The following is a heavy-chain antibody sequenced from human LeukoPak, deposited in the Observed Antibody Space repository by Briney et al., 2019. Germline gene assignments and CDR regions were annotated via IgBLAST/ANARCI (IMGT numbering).Heavy chain of an antibody. J-gene: IGHJ4*02. D-gene: IGHD5-18*01. V-gene: IGHV1-18*01. CDR2: ISAYDGNT. Sequence: GASVKVSCKPSGYTFSSYGISWVRQAPGQGLEWIGWISAYDGNTDYAQNLQGRVTMTTDTSTSTAYMELRSLRSDDTAVYYCARAVRGYSYAYLPYWGQGTLVTVSS. CDR3: ARAVRGYSYAYLPY. CDR1: GYTFSSYG.